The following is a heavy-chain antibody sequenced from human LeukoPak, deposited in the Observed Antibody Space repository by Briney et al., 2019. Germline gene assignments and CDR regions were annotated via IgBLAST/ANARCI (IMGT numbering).Heavy chain of an antibody. D-gene: IGHD6-13*01. CDR1: VFTFSSYA. CDR3: AREPAAVSYIDY. V-gene: IGHV3-30*04. Sequence: GGSLRLSCAASVFTFSSYAMHWVRQAPGKGLEWVAAISYDGRSKDYADSVKGRLTISRDDSRNTVYLQMNSLRAEDTAVYYCAREPAAVSYIDYWGQGTLVTVSS. J-gene: IGHJ4*02. CDR2: ISYDGRSK.